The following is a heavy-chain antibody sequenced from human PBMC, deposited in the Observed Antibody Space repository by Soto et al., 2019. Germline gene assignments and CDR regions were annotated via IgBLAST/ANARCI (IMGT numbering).Heavy chain of an antibody. D-gene: IGHD3-22*01. J-gene: IGHJ4*02. CDR3: ARGGVWYDSSGLPFDY. CDR2: ISYDGSNK. Sequence: QVQLVESGGGLVKPGGSLRLSCAASGFTFSDYYMSWIRQAPGKGLEWVAVISYDGSNKYYADSVKGRFTISRDNSKNTLYLQMNSLRAEDTAVYYCARGGVWYDSSGLPFDYWGQGTLVTVSS. V-gene: IGHV3-30-3*01. CDR1: GFTFSDYY.